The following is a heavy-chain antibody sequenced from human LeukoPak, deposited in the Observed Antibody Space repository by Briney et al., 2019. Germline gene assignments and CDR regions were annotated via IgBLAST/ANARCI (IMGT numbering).Heavy chain of an antibody. V-gene: IGHV2-5*01. CDR3: AQMLRSGSTMGPFDY. Sequence: SGPTLVNPTPTLTLTCTFSGFSLSPRGVGVGWIRQPPGKALEWLALIYWNDDKRYSPSLKSRLTITKDTSKNQVVLTMTNMDPVDTATYYCAQMLRSGSTMGPFDYWGQGTLVTVSS. J-gene: IGHJ4*02. CDR2: IYWNDDK. D-gene: IGHD3-10*01. CDR1: GFSLSPRGVG.